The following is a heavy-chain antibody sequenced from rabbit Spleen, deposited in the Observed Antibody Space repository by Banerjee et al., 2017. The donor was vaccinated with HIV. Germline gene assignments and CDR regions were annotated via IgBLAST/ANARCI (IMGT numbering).Heavy chain of an antibody. V-gene: IGHV1S45*01. D-gene: IGHD4-1*01. Sequence: EQLEESGGGLVKPEGSLTLTCKASGVSFSDKDVMCWVRQAPGKGLEWIACIDTNDGDTDYANWPKGRFTISKTSSTTVTLQMTSLTAADTATYFCARVSESSGWGEDLWGPGTLVTVS. CDR1: GVSFSDKDV. CDR3: ARVSESSGWGEDL. CDR2: IDTNDGDT. J-gene: IGHJ4*01.